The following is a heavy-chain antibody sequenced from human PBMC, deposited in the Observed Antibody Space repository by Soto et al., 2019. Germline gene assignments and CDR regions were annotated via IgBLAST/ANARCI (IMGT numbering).Heavy chain of an antibody. CDR2: INHSGST. CDR1: GGSFSGYY. D-gene: IGHD3-10*01. Sequence: SETLSLTCAVYGGSFSGYYWSWIRQPPGKGLEWIGEINHSGSTNYNPSLKSRVTISLDTSKNQFSLKLSSVTAADTAVYYCVSLFGSGSYPHYYYYGMDVWGQGTTVTVSS. CDR3: VSLFGSGSYPHYYYYGMDV. J-gene: IGHJ6*02. V-gene: IGHV4-34*01.